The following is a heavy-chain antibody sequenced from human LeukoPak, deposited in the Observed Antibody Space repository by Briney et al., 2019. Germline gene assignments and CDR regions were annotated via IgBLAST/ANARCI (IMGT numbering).Heavy chain of an antibody. Sequence: GGSLRLSCAASGFTFSSYSMSWVRQAPGKGLEWVSVIYSGGSTYYADSVKGRFTISRDNSKNTLYLQMNSLRAEDTAVYYCARGSGITGTDYWGQGTLVTVSS. V-gene: IGHV3-66*01. D-gene: IGHD1-20*01. CDR3: ARGSGITGTDY. CDR1: GFTFSSYS. CDR2: IYSGGST. J-gene: IGHJ4*02.